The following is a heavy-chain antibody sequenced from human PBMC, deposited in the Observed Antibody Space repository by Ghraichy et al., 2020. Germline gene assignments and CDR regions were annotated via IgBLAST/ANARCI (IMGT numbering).Heavy chain of an antibody. V-gene: IGHV1-69*13. D-gene: IGHD1-26*01. J-gene: IGHJ6*03. Sequence: SVKVSCKASGGTFSSYAISWVRQAPGQGLEWMGGIIPIFGTANYAQKFQGRVTITADESTSTAYMELSSLRSEDTAVYYCARGGRGDYYYYYYMDVWGKGTTVTVSS. CDR1: GGTFSSYA. CDR3: ARGGRGDYYYYYYMDV. CDR2: IIPIFGTA.